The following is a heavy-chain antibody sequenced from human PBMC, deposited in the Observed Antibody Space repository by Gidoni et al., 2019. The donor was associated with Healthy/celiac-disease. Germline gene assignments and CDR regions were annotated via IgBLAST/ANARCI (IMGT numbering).Heavy chain of an antibody. CDR3: AKSEPIWFGEQYGMDV. J-gene: IGHJ6*02. V-gene: IGHV3-30*18. CDR1: GFPFSSYG. D-gene: IGHD3-10*01. Sequence: QVQLVESGGGVVQPGRSLRLSCAASGFPFSSYGMHGVRQAPGKGLGWVAVISDDGSNKYYADSVKGRFTISRDNSKNTLYLQMNSLRAEDTAVYYCAKSEPIWFGEQYGMDVWGQGTTVTVSS. CDR2: ISDDGSNK.